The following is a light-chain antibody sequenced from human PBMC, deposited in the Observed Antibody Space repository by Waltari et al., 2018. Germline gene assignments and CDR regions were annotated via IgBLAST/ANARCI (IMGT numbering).Light chain of an antibody. CDR2: VAS. CDR3: QQYYITPLS. V-gene: IGKV4-1*01. J-gene: IGKJ4*01. Sequence: DIVMTQSPDSLAVSLGERATINCKSSQSVLYSSDNRNYLAWYQQKPGQPPNLLIYVASTRESGVPDRFSGSGSGKDFTLTISSLQAEDVAVYYCQQYYITPLSFGGGTKVEIK. CDR1: QSVLYSSDNRNY.